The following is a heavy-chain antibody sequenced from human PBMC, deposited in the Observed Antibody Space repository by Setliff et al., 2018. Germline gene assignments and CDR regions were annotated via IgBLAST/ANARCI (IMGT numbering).Heavy chain of an antibody. V-gene: IGHV4-39*07. J-gene: IGHJ4*02. CDR2: INHSGSS. CDR1: GGSISSSSYY. Sequence: SETLSLTCTVSGGSISSSSYYWGWIRQPPGKGLEWIGEINHSGSSNYNPSLKSRVTISVDTSKNQFSLNLSSVTAADTAVYYCARAPAHDYADYMFMTTMGYYFDYWGQGTLVTVSS. CDR3: ARAPAHDYADYMFMTTMGYYFDY. D-gene: IGHD4-17*01.